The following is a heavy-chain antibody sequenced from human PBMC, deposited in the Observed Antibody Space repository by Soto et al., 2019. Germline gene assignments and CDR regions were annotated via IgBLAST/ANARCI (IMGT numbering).Heavy chain of an antibody. J-gene: IGHJ4*02. Sequence: GGSLRLSCAASGFTFSSYWMSWVRQAPGKGLEWVANIKQDGSEKYYVDSVKGRFTISRDNAKNSLYLQMNSLRAEDTAVYYCARDFGRVTGGEAVGPGRVYFDYWGQGTLVTVSS. CDR2: IKQDGSEK. D-gene: IGHD6-19*01. V-gene: IGHV3-7*01. CDR3: ARDFGRVTGGEAVGPGRVYFDY. CDR1: GFTFSSYW.